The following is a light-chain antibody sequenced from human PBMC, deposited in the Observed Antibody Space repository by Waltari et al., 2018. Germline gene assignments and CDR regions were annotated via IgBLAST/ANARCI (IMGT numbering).Light chain of an antibody. CDR1: HGINNN. J-gene: IGKJ2*01. CDR2: GAS. V-gene: IGKV1-16*02. CDR3: QQYNAYPHT. Sequence: DIQMTQSPSSLSASVGDKVTITCRASHGINNNLAWFQQKTGKAPKSLIYGASSLQSGVPSKFSGSGSGTDFTLTINSLQPEDFATYYCQQYNAYPHTFGQGTKVEIK.